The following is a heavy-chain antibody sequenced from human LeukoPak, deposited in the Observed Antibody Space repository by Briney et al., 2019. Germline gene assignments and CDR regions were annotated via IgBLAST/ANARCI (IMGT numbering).Heavy chain of an antibody. CDR1: GFTFSYYW. Sequence: GGSLRLSCAASGFTFSYYWMHWVRQAPGKGLVWVSRIHSDGSSTTNADSVKGRFTISRDNSKNTLYLQMNSLRAEDTAVYYCAKATPYYDFWSGYYYFDYWGQGTLVTVSS. J-gene: IGHJ4*02. CDR3: AKATPYYDFWSGYYYFDY. D-gene: IGHD3-3*01. V-gene: IGHV3-74*03. CDR2: IHSDGSST.